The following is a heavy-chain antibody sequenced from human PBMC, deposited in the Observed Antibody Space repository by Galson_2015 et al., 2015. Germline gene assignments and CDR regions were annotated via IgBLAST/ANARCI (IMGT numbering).Heavy chain of an antibody. D-gene: IGHD2-15*01. V-gene: IGHV3-66*02. CDR3: ARVMREYCSGGSGVA. CDR1: GFTVSSNH. Sequence: SLRLSCAASGFTVSSNHMSWVRQAPGKGLEWVSVMYSGGSTNHANSVKGRFTISRDKSKNTLYLQMNSLRAEDTAVYYCARVMREYCSGGSGVAWGQGTLVTVSS. J-gene: IGHJ4*02. CDR2: MYSGGST.